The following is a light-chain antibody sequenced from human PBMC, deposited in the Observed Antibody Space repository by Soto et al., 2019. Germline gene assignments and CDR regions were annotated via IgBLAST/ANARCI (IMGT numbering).Light chain of an antibody. CDR3: SSYTNTSTLV. CDR1: SSDLGAYKY. CDR2: EVS. J-gene: IGLJ1*01. Sequence: QSALTQPASVSGSPGQSITISCAGTSSDLGAYKYVSWYQQHPDKAPKLILYEVSRRPPGVSNRFSGSKSGNTASLTISGLLAEDEADYSCSSYTNTSTLVFGPGTKVTVL. V-gene: IGLV2-14*03.